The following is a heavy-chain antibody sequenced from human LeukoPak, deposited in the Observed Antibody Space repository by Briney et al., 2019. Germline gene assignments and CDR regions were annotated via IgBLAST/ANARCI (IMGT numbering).Heavy chain of an antibody. CDR2: IKQDGSEK. D-gene: IGHD3-22*01. V-gene: IGHV3-7*01. CDR3: ARDGYYYDSSGLSHFDY. CDR1: GFTFSSYA. J-gene: IGHJ4*02. Sequence: PGRSLRLSCAASGFTFSSYAMHWVRQAPGKGLEWAANIKQDGSEKYYVDSVKGRFTISRDNAKNSLYLQMNSLRAEDTAVYYCARDGYYYDSSGLSHFDYWGQGTLVTVSS.